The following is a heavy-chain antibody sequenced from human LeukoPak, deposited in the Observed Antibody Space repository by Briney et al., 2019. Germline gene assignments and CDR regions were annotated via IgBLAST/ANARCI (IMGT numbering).Heavy chain of an antibody. J-gene: IGHJ4*02. CDR3: ARPAGYYDSSGYYNVYYFDY. D-gene: IGHD3-22*01. CDR1: GYSFTSYW. V-gene: IGHV5-51*01. Sequence: GESLKISCKGSGYSFTSYWIGWVRQMPGKGLEWMGIIYPGDSDIRYSPSFQGQVTISADKSISTAYLQWSSLKASDTAMYYCARPAGYYDSSGYYNVYYFDYWGQGTLVTVSS. CDR2: IYPGDSDI.